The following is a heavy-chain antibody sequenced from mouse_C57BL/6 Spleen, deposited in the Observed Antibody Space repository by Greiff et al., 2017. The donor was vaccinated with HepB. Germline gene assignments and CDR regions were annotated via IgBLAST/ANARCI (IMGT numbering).Heavy chain of an antibody. V-gene: IGHV1-78*01. CDR2: IYPRDGST. J-gene: IGHJ2*01. CDR3: ARSRLGIKDYYGSSYGYFDY. Sequence: QVQLQQSDAELVKPGASVKISCKVSGYTFTDHTIHWMKQRPEQGLEWIGYIYPRDGSTKYNEKFKGKATLTADKSSSTAYMQLNSLTSEDSAVYFCARSRLGIKDYYGSSYGYFDYWGQGTTLTVSS. CDR1: GYTFTDHT. D-gene: IGHD1-1*01.